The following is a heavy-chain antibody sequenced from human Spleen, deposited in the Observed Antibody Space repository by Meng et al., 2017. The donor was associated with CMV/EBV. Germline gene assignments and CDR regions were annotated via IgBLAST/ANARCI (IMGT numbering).Heavy chain of an antibody. V-gene: IGHV1-8*03. CDR1: TFTSYD. CDR2: MNPNSGNS. CDR3: ARGRYYDFWSGYHYTLDY. J-gene: IGHJ4*02. D-gene: IGHD3-3*01. Sequence: TFTSYDINWVRQATGQGLEWMGWMNPNSGNSDYAQKFQGRVTITRNTSISTAYMELSSLRSEDTAVYYRARGRYYDFWSGYHYTLDYWGQGTLVTVSS.